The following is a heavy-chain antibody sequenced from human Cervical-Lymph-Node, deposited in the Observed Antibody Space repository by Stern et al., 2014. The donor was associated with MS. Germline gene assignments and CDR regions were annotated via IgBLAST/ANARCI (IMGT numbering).Heavy chain of an antibody. D-gene: IGHD3-3*01. CDR1: GGSISSNYW. CDR2: IHQSGGT. J-gene: IGHJ5*02. Sequence: QVQLQESGPGLVRPSGTLSLTCAVSGGSISSNYWWSWVRQPPGKGLEWIGEIHQSGGTKYSPCLKSRVPLSIDKSKNSFSLSLTSVTAADTAFYYCARASLLRFMGGSWFDPWGQGTLVTVSS. V-gene: IGHV4-4*02. CDR3: ARASLLRFMGGSWFDP.